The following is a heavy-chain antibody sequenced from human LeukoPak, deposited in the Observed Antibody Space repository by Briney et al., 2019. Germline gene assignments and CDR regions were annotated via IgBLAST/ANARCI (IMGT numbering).Heavy chain of an antibody. CDR1: GGSICSGDYY. CDR3: ARVPRRYYYDSSGYYGFDY. CDR2: IYYSGST. J-gene: IGHJ4*02. V-gene: IGHV4-31*03. D-gene: IGHD3-22*01. Sequence: PSQTLSLTCTVSGGSICSGDYYWSWIRQPPGKGLEWIGYIYYSGSTYYNPSLKSRVTISVDTSKNQFSLKLSSVTAADTAVYYCARVPRRYYYDSSGYYGFDYWGQGTLVTVSS.